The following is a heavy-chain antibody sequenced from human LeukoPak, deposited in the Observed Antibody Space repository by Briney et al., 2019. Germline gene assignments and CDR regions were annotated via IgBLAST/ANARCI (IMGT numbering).Heavy chain of an antibody. CDR2: IYYSGST. CDR1: GDSISSGGYY. Sequence: PSQTLSLTCTVSGDSISSGGYYWSWIRQHPGKGLEWIGSIYYSGSTYYNPSLKSRVTISVDTSKNQFSLKLSSVTAADTAVYYCARHGLAQWLPQNVNWFDPWGQGTLVTVSS. J-gene: IGHJ5*02. CDR3: ARHGLAQWLPQNVNWFDP. V-gene: IGHV4-39*01. D-gene: IGHD6-19*01.